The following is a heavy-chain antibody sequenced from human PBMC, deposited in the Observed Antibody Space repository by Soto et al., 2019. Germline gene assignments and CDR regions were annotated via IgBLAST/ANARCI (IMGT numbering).Heavy chain of an antibody. J-gene: IGHJ4*01. V-gene: IGHV4-31*03. CDR3: AGGVLH. CDR1: GGSISSGGYY. CDR2: ISYSGST. Sequence: QVELQESGPGLVQPSQTLSLTCTVSGGSISSGGYYWSWIRQHPGTGLEWIGHISYSGSTYYNTSLKSRVTSSGDRSRIQFSLIVNAVTAADTAVYYCAGGVLHWGQGSLVTVSS.